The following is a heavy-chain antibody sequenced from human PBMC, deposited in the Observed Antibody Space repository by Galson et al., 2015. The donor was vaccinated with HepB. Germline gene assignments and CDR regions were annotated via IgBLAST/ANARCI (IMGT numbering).Heavy chain of an antibody. CDR2: VDLSGRDT. CDR3: VRGAPGDCSSTSCALMDV. D-gene: IGHD2-2*01. J-gene: IGHJ6*02. V-gene: IGHV3-23*01. Sequence: SLRLSCAASGFTFVTYTMSWVRQTPGEGLEWLSIVDLSGRDTYYADSVKGRFTISRDTSKNTLYLQMNSLRVEDTAVYFCVRGAPGDCSSTSCALMDVWGQGTTVTVSS. CDR1: GFTFVTYT.